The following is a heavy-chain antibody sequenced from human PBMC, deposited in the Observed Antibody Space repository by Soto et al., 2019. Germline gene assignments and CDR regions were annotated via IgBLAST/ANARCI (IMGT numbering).Heavy chain of an antibody. D-gene: IGHD6-19*01. Sequence: EMQLLESGGGLVQPGGSLRLFCAASGFTFSNYAMTWVRQAPGEGLEWVSTITPTGVTYYGDTVKGRFSISRDNSKSTLFLQMNSLRAEHTAIYYCARTDKFNSQSSGWANRFDCWGQGTLVTVSS. V-gene: IGHV3-23*01. CDR1: GFTFSNYA. CDR3: ARTDKFNSQSSGWANRFDC. CDR2: ITPTGVT. J-gene: IGHJ4*02.